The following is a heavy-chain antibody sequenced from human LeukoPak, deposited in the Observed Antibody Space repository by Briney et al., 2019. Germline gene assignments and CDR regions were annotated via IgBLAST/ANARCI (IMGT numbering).Heavy chain of an antibody. CDR2: IYYSGST. CDR1: GGSISSSSYY. CDR3: ARSEYYYDSSGYRI. D-gene: IGHD3-22*01. Sequence: KPSETLSLTCTVSGGSISSSSYYWGWIRQPPGKGLEWIGSIYYSGSTYYNPSLKSRVTISVDTSKNQFSLKLSSVTAADTAVYYCARSEYYYDSSGYRIWGQGTMVTVSS. V-gene: IGHV4-39*07. J-gene: IGHJ3*02.